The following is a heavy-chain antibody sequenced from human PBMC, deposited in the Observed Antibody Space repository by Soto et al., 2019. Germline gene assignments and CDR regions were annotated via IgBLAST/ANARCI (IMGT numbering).Heavy chain of an antibody. D-gene: IGHD3-3*01. V-gene: IGHV5-10-1*01. Sequence: PGESLKISCKGSGYSFTSYWISWVRQMPGKGLEWMGRIDPSDSYTNYSPSFQGHVTISADKSISTAYLQWSSLKASDTAMYYCASQKSITIFGVVISRDYWGQGTLVTVSS. CDR2: IDPSDSYT. J-gene: IGHJ4*02. CDR1: GYSFTSYW. CDR3: ASQKSITIFGVVISRDY.